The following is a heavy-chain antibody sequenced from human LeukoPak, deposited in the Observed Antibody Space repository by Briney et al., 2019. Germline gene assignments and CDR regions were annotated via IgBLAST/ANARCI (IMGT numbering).Heavy chain of an antibody. J-gene: IGHJ3*02. CDR3: ARERSPGSYYDAFDI. CDR1: GGSISYYY. CDR2: IYYSGST. D-gene: IGHD1-26*01. V-gene: IGHV4-59*01. Sequence: SETLSLTCTVSGGSISYYYWSWIRQPPGKGLERIGYIYYSGSTNYNPSLKSRVTISVDTSKNQFSLKLSSVTAADTAVYYCARERSPGSYYDAFDIWGQGTMVTVSS.